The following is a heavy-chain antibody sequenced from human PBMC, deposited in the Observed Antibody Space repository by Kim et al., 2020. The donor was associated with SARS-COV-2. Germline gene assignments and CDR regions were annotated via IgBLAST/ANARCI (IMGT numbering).Heavy chain of an antibody. V-gene: IGHV7-4-1*02. Sequence: ASVKVSCKASGYTFTSYAMNWVRQAPGQGLEWMGWINTNTGNPTYAQGFTGRCVFYLDTSVSTAYLQISSLKAEDTAVYYCARDFWFRELLAYGMDVWGQGTTVTVSS. CDR2: INTNTGNP. CDR3: ARDFWFRELLAYGMDV. D-gene: IGHD3-10*01. CDR1: GYTFTSYA. J-gene: IGHJ6*02.